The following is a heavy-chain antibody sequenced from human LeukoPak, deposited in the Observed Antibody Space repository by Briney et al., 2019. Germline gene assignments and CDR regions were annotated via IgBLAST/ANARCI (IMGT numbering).Heavy chain of an antibody. CDR1: GSSISSAAYY. CDR3: ARFFYYDRSGYYPYCFDY. CDR2: TYYSGST. V-gene: IGHV4-31*03. J-gene: IGHJ4*02. Sequence: SETLSLTCTVSGSSISSAAYYWSWIRQHPGTGLEWIGNTYYSGSTFSNPSLKSRVTMSVDTSKNQFSLNLSSVTAADTAVYYCARFFYYDRSGYYPYCFDYWGQGTLVTVSS. D-gene: IGHD3-22*01.